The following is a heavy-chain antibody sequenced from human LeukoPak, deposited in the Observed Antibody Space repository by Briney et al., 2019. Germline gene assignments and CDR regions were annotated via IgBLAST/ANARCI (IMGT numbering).Heavy chain of an antibody. Sequence: SETLSLTCTVSGGSISSSSYYWGWIRQPPGKGLEWIGSIYYSGSTNYNPSLKSRVTMSVDTSKNQFSLKLSSVTAADTAVYYCARLTQTSIAVAGRLPGGKEYYYYYMDVWGKGTTVTISS. D-gene: IGHD6-19*01. J-gene: IGHJ6*03. CDR3: ARLTQTSIAVAGRLPGGKEYYYYYMDV. V-gene: IGHV4-39*07. CDR2: IYYSGST. CDR1: GGSISSSSYY.